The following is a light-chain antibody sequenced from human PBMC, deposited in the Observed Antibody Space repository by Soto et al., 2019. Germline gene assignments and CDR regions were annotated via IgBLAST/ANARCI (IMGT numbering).Light chain of an antibody. CDR1: QTVSSN. V-gene: IGKV3-15*01. J-gene: IGKJ3*01. CDR3: PQYNYWPPFT. Sequence: EIVMTQFPATLSVSPGERATLSCRASQTVSSNLAWYQHKPGQAPRLLIHGASTRAAGIPARFSGSGSGTEFTLTISSLQSEDFAVYYCPQYNYWPPFTVGPGTRVDIK. CDR2: GAS.